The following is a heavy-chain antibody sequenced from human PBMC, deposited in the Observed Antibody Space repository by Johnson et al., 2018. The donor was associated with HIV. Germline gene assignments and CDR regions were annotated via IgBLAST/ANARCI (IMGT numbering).Heavy chain of an antibody. V-gene: IGHV3-7*01. CDR3: AKDVGDGYNRWGAFDF. J-gene: IGHJ3*01. CDR2: IKQDGSEK. D-gene: IGHD5-24*01. Sequence: VQLVESGGGLVQPGGSLRLSCAASGFTFSSYWMSWVRQAPGKGLEWVANIKQDGSEKYYVDSVKGRFTISRDNSKNTLYLKMNSRRAEDTACYYCAKDVGDGYNRWGAFDFWGQGTMVTVSS. CDR1: GFTFSSYW.